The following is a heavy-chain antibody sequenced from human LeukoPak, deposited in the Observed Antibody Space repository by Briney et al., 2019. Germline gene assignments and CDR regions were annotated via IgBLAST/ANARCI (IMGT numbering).Heavy chain of an antibody. J-gene: IGHJ4*02. Sequence: GGSLRLSCAASGFTFSSYAMSWVRQAPGKGLEWVSAISGSGGSTYYADSVKGRFTISRDNSKNTLYLQMNSLRAEDTAVYYCAKEDRITVAARRRAFDYWGQGTLVTVSS. D-gene: IGHD6-19*01. CDR3: AKEDRITVAARRRAFDY. CDR2: ISGSGGST. V-gene: IGHV3-23*01. CDR1: GFTFSSYA.